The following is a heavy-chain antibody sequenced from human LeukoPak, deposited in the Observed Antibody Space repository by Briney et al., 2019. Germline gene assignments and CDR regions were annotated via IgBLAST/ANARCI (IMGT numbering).Heavy chain of an antibody. J-gene: IGHJ4*02. D-gene: IGHD2-2*01. CDR3: ARANFLYCSSTTCLFDY. CDR2: ISAYNGNT. CDR1: GYTFTSYG. V-gene: IGHV1-18*04. Sequence: ASVKVSCKASGYTFTSYGISWVRQAPGQGLEWMGWISAYNGNTNYAQKLQGRVTMTRDTSISTAHMEVSRLRSDDTAVYYCARANFLYCSSTTCLFDYWGQGTLVTVSS.